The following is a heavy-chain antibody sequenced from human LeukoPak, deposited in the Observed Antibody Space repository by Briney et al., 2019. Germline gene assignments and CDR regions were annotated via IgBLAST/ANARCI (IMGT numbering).Heavy chain of an antibody. CDR3: ARGLQPFDY. V-gene: IGHV1-3*01. CDR2: INAGNCNT. J-gene: IGHJ4*02. Sequence: ASVKVSCKASGYTFTSYAMHWVRQAPGQRLEWMGWINAGNCNTKYSQKFQGRVTITRDTSASTAYMELSSLRSEDTAVYYCARGLQPFDYWGQGTLFNVSS. D-gene: IGHD5-24*01. CDR1: GYTFTSYA.